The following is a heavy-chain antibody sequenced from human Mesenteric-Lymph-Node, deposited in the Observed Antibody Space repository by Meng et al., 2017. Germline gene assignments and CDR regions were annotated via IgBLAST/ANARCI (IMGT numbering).Heavy chain of an antibody. J-gene: IGHJ4*02. Sequence: QWRLLQVGEGTLKPSEILSLTCAVYGGSFSGYYWSWIRQPPGKGLEWIVEINHSGSTNYNPSLKSRVTISVDTSKNQFSLKLSSVTAADTAVYYCARGRGPIVGATLSDYWGQGTLVTVSS. V-gene: IGHV4-34*01. CDR1: GGSFSGYY. D-gene: IGHD1-26*01. CDR2: INHSGST. CDR3: ARGRGPIVGATLSDY.